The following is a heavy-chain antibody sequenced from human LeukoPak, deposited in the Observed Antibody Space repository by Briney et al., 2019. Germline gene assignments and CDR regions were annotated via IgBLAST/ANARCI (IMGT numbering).Heavy chain of an antibody. CDR1: GGSISSYY. J-gene: IGHJ4*02. CDR3: ARLLAADDPTFDY. CDR2: IYYSGST. D-gene: IGHD6-13*01. V-gene: IGHV4-59*08. Sequence: PSETLSLTCTVSGGSISSYYWSWIRQPPGKGLEWIGYIYYSGSTNYNPSLKSRVTISVDTSKNQFSLKLSSVTAADTAVYYCARLLAADDPTFDYWGQGTLVTVSS.